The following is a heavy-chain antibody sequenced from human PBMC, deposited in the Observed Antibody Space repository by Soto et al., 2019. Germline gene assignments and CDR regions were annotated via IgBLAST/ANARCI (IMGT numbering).Heavy chain of an antibody. D-gene: IGHD3-3*01. Sequence: QVQLQESGPGLVKPAQTLSLTCTVSGGSISSGNYYWSWIRQRPGKGLEWIGYISYTTTTHYTPSLETRLTISADASKNQFSLRLSSVTAADTAVYFCARGVGPWSGSLGSDSWGQGTLVTVSS. V-gene: IGHV4-30-4*08. CDR2: ISYTTTT. CDR3: ARGVGPWSGSLGSDS. CDR1: GGSISSGNYY. J-gene: IGHJ4*02.